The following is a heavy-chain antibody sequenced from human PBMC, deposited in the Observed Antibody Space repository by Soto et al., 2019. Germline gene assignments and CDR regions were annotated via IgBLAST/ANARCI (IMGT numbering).Heavy chain of an antibody. Sequence: SETLSLTCAVYGGSFSGYYWSWIRQPPGKGLEWIGEINHSGSTNSNPSLKSRVTMSVDTSKNQFSLRLNSVTAADTAGYFSVGGYCTPSPCSGDFQFWGQGTLVTVSS. J-gene: IGHJ1*01. CDR3: VGGYCTPSPCSGDFQF. V-gene: IGHV4-34*03. CDR1: GGSFSGYY. D-gene: IGHD2-15*01. CDR2: INHSGST.